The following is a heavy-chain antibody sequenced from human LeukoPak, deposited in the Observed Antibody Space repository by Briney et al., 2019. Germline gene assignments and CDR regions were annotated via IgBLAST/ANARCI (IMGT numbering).Heavy chain of an antibody. D-gene: IGHD3-10*02. V-gene: IGHV3-21*01. CDR2: ISSSSIYI. Sequence: GGSLRLSCAASGFTLSSYSMNWVRQAPGKGLEWVSSISSSSIYIYYADSVKGRFTISRDNAKNSLYLQMNSLRAEDMAVYYCAELGITMIGGVWGKGTTVTISS. J-gene: IGHJ6*04. CDR1: GFTLSSYS. CDR3: AELGITMIGGV.